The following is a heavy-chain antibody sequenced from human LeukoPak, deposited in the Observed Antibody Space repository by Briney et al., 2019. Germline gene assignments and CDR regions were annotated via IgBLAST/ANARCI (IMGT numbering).Heavy chain of an antibody. J-gene: IGHJ4*02. CDR2: ISIDGGDT. Sequence: HPGGSLRLSCAASGFSFSSNWMHWVRQAPGKGLVWVSRISIDGGDTVYADSVKGRFTVSRDSAKDTLYLQMNSLRVEDTAVYYCARGPYYAAGSFDYWGQGTLVTVSS. D-gene: IGHD3-10*01. V-gene: IGHV3-74*01. CDR1: GFSFSSNW. CDR3: ARGPYYAAGSFDY.